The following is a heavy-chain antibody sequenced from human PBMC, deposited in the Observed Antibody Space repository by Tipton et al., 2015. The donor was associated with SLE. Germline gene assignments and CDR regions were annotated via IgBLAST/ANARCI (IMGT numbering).Heavy chain of an antibody. V-gene: IGHV3-66*01. CDR1: GFAVSDNY. J-gene: IGHJ3*02. Sequence: SLRLSCAASGFAVSDNYMSWVRQAPGEGLEWISVFYSGGTIKYADSVKARFTISRDYSDNTLSLQMNYLRVEDTAVYYCARGRREGYSRDAFDIWGQGTVVTVSS. CDR2: FYSGGTI. CDR3: ARGRREGYSRDAFDI. D-gene: IGHD5-24*01.